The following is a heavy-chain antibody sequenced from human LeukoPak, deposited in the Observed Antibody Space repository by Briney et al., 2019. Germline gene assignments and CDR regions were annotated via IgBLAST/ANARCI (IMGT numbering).Heavy chain of an antibody. Sequence: ASVKVSCKASGYTFTSYDINWVRQATGQGLEWMGWMNPNSGNTGYAQKFQGRVTMTRSTSISTAYMELSSLRSEDTAVYYCAREGYSGYDHWFDPWGQGTLVTVSS. CDR2: MNPNSGNT. D-gene: IGHD5-12*01. CDR3: AREGYSGYDHWFDP. J-gene: IGHJ5*02. CDR1: GYTFTSYD. V-gene: IGHV1-8*01.